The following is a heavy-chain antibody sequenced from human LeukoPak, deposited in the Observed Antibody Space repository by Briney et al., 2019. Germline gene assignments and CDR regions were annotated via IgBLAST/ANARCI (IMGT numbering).Heavy chain of an antibody. CDR2: ISAYNGNT. Sequence: ASVKVSCKASGYTFTSYGISWVRQAPGQGLEWMGWISAYNGNTNYAQKLQGRVTMTTDTSTSTAYMELRSLRSDDTAVYYCARELRGDTATEFDPWGQGTLVTVSS. D-gene: IGHD5-18*01. V-gene: IGHV1-18*01. CDR1: GYTFTSYG. J-gene: IGHJ5*02. CDR3: ARELRGDTATEFDP.